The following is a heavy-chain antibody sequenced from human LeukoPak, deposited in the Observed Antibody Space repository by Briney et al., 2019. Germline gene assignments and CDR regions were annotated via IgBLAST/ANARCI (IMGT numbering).Heavy chain of an antibody. Sequence: SETLSLTCTVSGGSISSYYWSWIRQPAGKGLEWIGRIYTSGITNYNPSLKSRVTMSVDTSKNQFSLKLSSVTAADTAVYYCARMGYYYDSSGYWEYFQHWGQGTLVTVSS. CDR1: GGSISSYY. CDR2: IYTSGIT. D-gene: IGHD3-22*01. V-gene: IGHV4-4*07. J-gene: IGHJ1*01. CDR3: ARMGYYYDSSGYWEYFQH.